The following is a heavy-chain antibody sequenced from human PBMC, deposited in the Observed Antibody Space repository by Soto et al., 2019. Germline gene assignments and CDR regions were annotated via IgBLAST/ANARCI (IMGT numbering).Heavy chain of an antibody. J-gene: IGHJ4*02. V-gene: IGHV3-23*01. CDR2: ISGSGGST. Sequence: EVQLLESGGGLVQPGGSLRLSSASSGFTFSRYAMSWVRQAPGKGLEWVSAISGSGGSTYYADSVKGRFTISRDNSKNTLYLQMNSLRAEDTAVYYCAKGSHQGDYWGHYDYWGQGTLVTVSS. D-gene: IGHD4-17*01. CDR3: AKGSHQGDYWGHYDY. CDR1: GFTFSRYA.